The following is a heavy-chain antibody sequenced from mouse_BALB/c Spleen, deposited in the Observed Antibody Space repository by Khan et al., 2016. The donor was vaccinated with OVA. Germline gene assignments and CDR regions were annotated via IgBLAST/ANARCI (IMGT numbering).Heavy chain of an antibody. V-gene: IGHV5-6*01. CDR2: IIGVGFNT. J-gene: IGHJ3*01. CDR1: GFPLSPNG. D-gene: IGHD1-3*01. CDR3: ASHLSGSFAY. Sequence: EVELVESGGDLVRPGGSLKLSCAASGFPLSPNGMLWVRQSPAKSLEWAATIIGVGFNTYYPDSLKGRFIISRDNAKNTLYLQMRSLKSEDTAMYYCASHLSGSFAYWGQGTLVTVSA.